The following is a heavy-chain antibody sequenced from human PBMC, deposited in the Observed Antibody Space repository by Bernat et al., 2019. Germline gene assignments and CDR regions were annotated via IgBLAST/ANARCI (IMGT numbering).Heavy chain of an antibody. CDR1: GYTFTSYG. V-gene: IGHV1-18*01. Sequence: QVQLVQSGAEVKKPGASVKVSCKASGYTFTSYGISWVRQAPGQGLEWMGWISAYNGNTNYAQKLQGRVTMTTDTSTSTAYMELRSLRSDDTAVYYCARDSRTDYDSSGYDYYYYYGMDVWGQGTTVTVSS. CDR3: ARDSRTDYDSSGYDYYYYYGMDV. D-gene: IGHD3-22*01. CDR2: ISAYNGNT. J-gene: IGHJ6*02.